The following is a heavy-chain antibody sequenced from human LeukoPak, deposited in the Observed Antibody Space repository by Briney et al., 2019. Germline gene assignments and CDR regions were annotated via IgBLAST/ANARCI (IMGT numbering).Heavy chain of an antibody. CDR2: INHSGST. V-gene: IGHV4-34*01. Sequence: SETPSLTRAVYGGGLSGYYWGWIRPPPRKGLEWIGEINHSGSTNYNPSLKSRVTISVDTSKNQFSLKLSSVTAADTAVYYCARDPVAATGIDYWGQGTLVTVSS. J-gene: IGHJ4*02. CDR1: GGGLSGYY. D-gene: IGHD2-15*01. CDR3: ARDPVAATGIDY.